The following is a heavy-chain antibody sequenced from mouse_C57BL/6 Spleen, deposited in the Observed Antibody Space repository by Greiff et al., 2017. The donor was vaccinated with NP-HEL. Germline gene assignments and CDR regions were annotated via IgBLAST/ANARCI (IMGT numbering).Heavy chain of an antibody. CDR1: GYTFTDYN. CDR2: INPNNGGT. V-gene: IGHV1-18*01. J-gene: IGHJ4*01. D-gene: IGHD2-3*01. Sequence: EVQLQQSGPELVKPGASVKIPCKASGYTFTDYNMDWVKQSHGKSLEWIGDINPNNGGTIYNQKFKGKATLTVDKSSSTAYMELRSLTSEDTAVYYCARLLYDGYYYYAMDYWGQGTSVTVSS. CDR3: ARLLYDGYYYYAMDY.